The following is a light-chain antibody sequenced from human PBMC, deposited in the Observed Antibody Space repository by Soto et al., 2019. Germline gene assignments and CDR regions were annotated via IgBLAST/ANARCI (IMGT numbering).Light chain of an antibody. CDR1: QRVSSN. Sequence: EIVMTQSPATLSVSPGERVTFSCRASQRVSSNLAWYQQKPGQAPRLLISGASTRATGIPARFSGSGSETEFTLTISSLQSEDFAVYYCQQYNNSWTFGQGTKVEIK. V-gene: IGKV3-15*01. CDR3: QQYNNSWT. CDR2: GAS. J-gene: IGKJ1*01.